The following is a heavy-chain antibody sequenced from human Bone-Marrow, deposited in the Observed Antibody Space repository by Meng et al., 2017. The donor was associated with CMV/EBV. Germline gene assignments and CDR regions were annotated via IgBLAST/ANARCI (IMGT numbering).Heavy chain of an antibody. J-gene: IGHJ6*02. D-gene: IGHD3-16*01. CDR3: SKGDYYYGMDV. V-gene: IGHV3-13*01. CDR1: GFTFTSND. CDR2: IGAAGDT. Sequence: GESLKISCAASGFTFTSNDMYWVRQAPGKGLEWVSAIGAAGDTYYSGSVKGRFTISRENAKNSLYLQMNSLRAGYTAVYYCSKGDYYYGMDVWGQGTTVTVSS.